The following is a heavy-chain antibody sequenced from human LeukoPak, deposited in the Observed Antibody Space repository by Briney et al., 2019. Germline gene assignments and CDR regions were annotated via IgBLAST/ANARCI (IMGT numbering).Heavy chain of an antibody. CDR3: ATGPTTPPYYNSGSYYETKAQFDC. CDR1: GFTLISNG. CDR2: ISVSGVAT. V-gene: IGHV3-43*02. D-gene: IGHD3-10*01. Sequence: GGSLRLSLVAAGFTLISNGMDWVRQAAGEGRGWGSLISVSGVATKYADSVGGRFTMSRDNSKNPPCRQMNSLRTEDSALHYCATGPTTPPYYNSGSYYETKAQFDCWGQGTLVTVAS. J-gene: IGHJ4*02.